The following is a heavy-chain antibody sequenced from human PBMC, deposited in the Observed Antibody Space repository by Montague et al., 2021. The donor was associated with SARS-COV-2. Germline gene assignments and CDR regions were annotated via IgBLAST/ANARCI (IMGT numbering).Heavy chain of an antibody. Sequence: SLRLSCAGTGFSFSTYNTNWVRQAPGKGLEWISHMSAGGNTRYYADSMKGRFTVSRDNAKNSLYLQMDSLRAEDTAVYYCAVYTAVVLGQGTMVTVSS. V-gene: IGHV3-48*03. J-gene: IGHJ3*01. CDR1: GFSFSTYN. CDR2: MSAGGNTR. CDR3: AVYTAVV. D-gene: IGHD5-18*01.